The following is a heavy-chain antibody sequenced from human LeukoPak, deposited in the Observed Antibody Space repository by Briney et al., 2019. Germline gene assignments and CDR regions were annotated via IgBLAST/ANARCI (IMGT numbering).Heavy chain of an antibody. CDR1: GFTFSSYE. CDR3: ARDRALRGVDY. V-gene: IGHV3-48*03. CDR2: ISSSGTTT. Sequence: GGSLRLSCAASGFTFSSYEMNWVRQAPGKGLEWVSYISSSGTTTYFPDSVKGRFTIYRDNAKNTLYLQMHSLRAEDTAIYYCARDRALRGVDYWGQGTLVTVSS. J-gene: IGHJ4*02.